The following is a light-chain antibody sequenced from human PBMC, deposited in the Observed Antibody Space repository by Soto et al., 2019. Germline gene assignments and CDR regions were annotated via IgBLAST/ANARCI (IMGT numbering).Light chain of an antibody. Sequence: DIQMTQSPSTLSASVGDRLTITCRASQSISNWLAWYQQRPGKAPKLLIFDASSLESGVPSRFSGSGSGTEFTLTISSLQPDDFATYYCQQYNTYSKTFGQGTKVEI. CDR1: QSISNW. CDR3: QQYNTYSKT. V-gene: IGKV1-5*01. J-gene: IGKJ1*01. CDR2: DAS.